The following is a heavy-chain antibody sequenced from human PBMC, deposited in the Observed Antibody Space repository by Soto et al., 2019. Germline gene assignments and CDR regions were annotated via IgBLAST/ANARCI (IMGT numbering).Heavy chain of an antibody. J-gene: IGHJ4*02. CDR1: GGTFSSYA. V-gene: IGHV1-69*12. D-gene: IGHD3-22*01. Sequence: QVQLVQSGAEVKKPGSSVKVSCKASGGTFSSYAISWVRQAPGQGLEWMGGIIPIFGTANYAQKFQGRVXIXAXXSTTTADMELSSLRSEDTAVYFCASTPYRSGYLIYWGQGTLVTVSS. CDR2: IIPIFGTA. CDR3: ASTPYRSGYLIY.